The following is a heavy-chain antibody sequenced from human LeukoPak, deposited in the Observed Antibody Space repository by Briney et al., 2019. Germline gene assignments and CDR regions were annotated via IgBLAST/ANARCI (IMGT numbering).Heavy chain of an antibody. Sequence: SETLSLTCTVSGGSLSSYYWSWIRQPPGKGLEWIGFIYYSGSTYYNPSLKSRVTISVEMSKNQFSLKLRSVTAADTAVYYCARHGALEYPSSSSFDYWGQGTLVTVSS. V-gene: IGHV4-59*08. CDR2: IYYSGST. D-gene: IGHD6-6*01. CDR3: ARHGALEYPSSSSFDY. J-gene: IGHJ4*02. CDR1: GGSLSSYY.